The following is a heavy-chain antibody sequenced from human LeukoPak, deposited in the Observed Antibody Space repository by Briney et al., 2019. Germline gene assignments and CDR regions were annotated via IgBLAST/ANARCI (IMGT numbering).Heavy chain of an antibody. CDR2: INPSGGST. Sequence: ASVKVSCKASGYTFTSYYMHWVRQAPGQGLEWMGIINPSGGSTSYAQKFQGRVTMTRDTSTSTVYMELSSLRSEDTAVYYCVREDKWYGDYGWFDPWGQGTLVTVSS. D-gene: IGHD4-17*01. J-gene: IGHJ5*02. V-gene: IGHV1-46*01. CDR1: GYTFTSYY. CDR3: VREDKWYGDYGWFDP.